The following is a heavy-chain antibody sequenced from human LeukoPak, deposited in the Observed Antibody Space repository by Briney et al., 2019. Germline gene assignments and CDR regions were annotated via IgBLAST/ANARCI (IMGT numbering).Heavy chain of an antibody. Sequence: GGSLRLSCAASGFTFSNYGMFWVRQAPGKGLEWVAFIRFDASNIFYGDSVKGRFTISRENAKNSLYLQMNSLRAGDTAVYYCARVSPSSGSSPYYGMDVWGQGTTVTVSS. CDR2: IRFDASNI. V-gene: IGHV3-30*02. D-gene: IGHD6-13*01. J-gene: IGHJ6*02. CDR3: ARVSPSSGSSPYYGMDV. CDR1: GFTFSNYG.